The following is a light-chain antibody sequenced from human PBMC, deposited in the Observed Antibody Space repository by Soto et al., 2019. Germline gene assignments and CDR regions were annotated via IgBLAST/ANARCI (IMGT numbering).Light chain of an antibody. V-gene: IGKV1-39*01. CDR1: QSISSY. J-gene: IGKJ1*01. CDR2: AAS. CDR3: QHSYSTLWT. Sequence: DIQMTQSPSSLSASVGDRVTITCRASQSISSYLNWYQQKPWKAPKLLIYAASSLQSGVPSRFSGSGSETDFTLTISSLQPEDFATYYCQHSYSTLWTFGQGTKVEIK.